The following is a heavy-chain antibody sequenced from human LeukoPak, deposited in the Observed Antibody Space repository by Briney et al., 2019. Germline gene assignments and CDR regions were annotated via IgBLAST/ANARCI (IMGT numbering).Heavy chain of an antibody. CDR1: GFTVSSNY. V-gene: IGHV3-66*01. D-gene: IGHD1-26*01. J-gene: IGHJ4*02. Sequence: GRSLRLSCAASGFTVSSNYMSWVRQAPGKGLEWVSVIYSGGSTYYADSVKGRFTISRDNSKNTLYLQMNSLKAEDTAVYYCARDLRGSDYRLFDYWGQGTLVTVSS. CDR3: ARDLRGSDYRLFDY. CDR2: IYSGGST.